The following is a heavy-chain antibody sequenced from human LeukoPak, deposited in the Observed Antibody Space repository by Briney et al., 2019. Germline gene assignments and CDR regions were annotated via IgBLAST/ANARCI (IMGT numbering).Heavy chain of an antibody. CDR2: INPNSGGT. CDR3: ARDGGGYSYGNFDY. J-gene: IGHJ4*02. V-gene: IGHV1-2*02. Sequence: RASVKVSCKASGYTFTGYYMHWVRQAPGQGLEWMGWINPNSGGTNYAQKFQGRVTMTRDTSISTAYMELSRLRSDDTAVYYCARDGGGYSYGNFDYWGQGTLVTVSS. CDR1: GYTFTGYY. D-gene: IGHD5-18*01.